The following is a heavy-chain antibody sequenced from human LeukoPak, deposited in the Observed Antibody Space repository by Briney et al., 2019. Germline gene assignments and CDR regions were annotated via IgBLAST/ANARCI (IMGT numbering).Heavy chain of an antibody. CDR1: GGTFSSYA. J-gene: IGHJ6*03. V-gene: IGHV1-69*05. CDR2: IIPIFGTA. CDR3: ARGALPRITMIVVEYYYYYYMDV. Sequence: ASVKVSCKASGGTFSSYAISWVRQAPGQGLEWMGGIIPIFGTANYAQKFQGRVTITTDESTSTAYMELSSLRSEDTAVYYCARGALPRITMIVVEYYYYYYMDVWAKGPRSPSP. D-gene: IGHD3-22*01.